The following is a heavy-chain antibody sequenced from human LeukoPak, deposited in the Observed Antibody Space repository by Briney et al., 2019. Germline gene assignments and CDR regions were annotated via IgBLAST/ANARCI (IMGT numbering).Heavy chain of an antibody. CDR1: GYTFTNYW. CDR3: ARTKCGGDCGFDY. CDR2: IYPGDSDT. Sequence: GESLKISCKGSGYTFTNYWIGWVRQMPGKGLEWMGIIYPGDSDTRYSPSFQGQVTISVDKSINTAYLQWSTLEASDTAMYYCARTKCGGDCGFDYWGQGTLVTVSS. J-gene: IGHJ4*02. D-gene: IGHD2-21*02. V-gene: IGHV5-51*01.